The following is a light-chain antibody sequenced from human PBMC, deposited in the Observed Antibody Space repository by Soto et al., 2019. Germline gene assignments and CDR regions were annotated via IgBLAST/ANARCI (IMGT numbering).Light chain of an antibody. V-gene: IGKV1-17*03. CDR2: DTS. J-gene: IGKJ2*01. Sequence: DVQMTQSPSAMSASVGDRVTITCRASQDISRFVAWFQQKPGKAPERLIYDTSSLQPGVPSRFVGSGSATEFTLAISGLQPEDFATYYCLQHNSYPYTFGQGTKLEIK. CDR3: LQHNSYPYT. CDR1: QDISRF.